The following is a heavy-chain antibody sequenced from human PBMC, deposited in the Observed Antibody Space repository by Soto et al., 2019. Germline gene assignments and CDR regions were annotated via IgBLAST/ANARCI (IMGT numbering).Heavy chain of an antibody. CDR3: TKVEELYNFRSGPFHFDL. CDR1: GFIFGDFA. V-gene: IGHV3-9*01. Sequence: EAQLVESGGGLVQPGRSLRLSCAGSGFIFGDFAIHWVRQAPGKGLEWVSGISWNCDSIGYADSVKGRFTISRDNAKNSLNLKMNSHRDEDTALYYCTKVEELYNFRSGPFHFDLWGQGTLVTVSS. J-gene: IGHJ4*02. D-gene: IGHD3-3*01. CDR2: ISWNCDSI.